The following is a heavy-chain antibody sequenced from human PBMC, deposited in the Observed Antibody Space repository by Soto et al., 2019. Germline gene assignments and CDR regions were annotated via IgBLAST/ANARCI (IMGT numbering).Heavy chain of an antibody. D-gene: IGHD2-15*01. Sequence: SVKVSCKASGGTFSSYAISWVRQAPGQGLEWMGGIIPIFGTANYAQKFQGRVTITADESTSPAYMELSSLRSEDTAGYYCARRANSSCWGYYYYYYGMDFWGQGTTVTVSS. J-gene: IGHJ6*02. CDR1: GGTFSSYA. CDR2: IIPIFGTA. CDR3: ARRANSSCWGYYYYYYGMDF. V-gene: IGHV1-69*13.